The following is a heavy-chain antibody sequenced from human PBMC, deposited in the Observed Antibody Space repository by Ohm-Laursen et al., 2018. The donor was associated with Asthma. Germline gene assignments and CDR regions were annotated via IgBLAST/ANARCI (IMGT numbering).Heavy chain of an antibody. V-gene: IGHV4-34*01. Sequence: SETLSLTCAVSGGSFSGYYWTWIRQPPGKGLEWIGEINHSGSTNYNPSLNSRVTISVDTSKNQLSLKLSSLTAADTAVYYCARYSLSYGDRDYWGQGTLVTVSS. CDR1: GGSFSGYY. D-gene: IGHD4-17*01. CDR3: ARYSLSYGDRDY. CDR2: INHSGST. J-gene: IGHJ4*02.